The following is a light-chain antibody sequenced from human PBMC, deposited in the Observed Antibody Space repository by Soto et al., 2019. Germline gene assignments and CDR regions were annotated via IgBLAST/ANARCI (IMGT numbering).Light chain of an antibody. J-gene: IGKJ2*01. CDR2: GAS. V-gene: IGKV3-15*01. CDR1: QSVSSK. Sequence: EIVMTQSPVTLSVSPGERATLSCRASQSVSSKLAWYQQKPGQAPRIRIYGASTRATGIPARFSGSGSGTEFTLSISSLQSEDFAVYYCKQYNNWPQTFGQGTKLEIK. CDR3: KQYNNWPQT.